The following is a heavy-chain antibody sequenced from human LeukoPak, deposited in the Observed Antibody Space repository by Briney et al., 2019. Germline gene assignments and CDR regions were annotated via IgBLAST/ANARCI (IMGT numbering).Heavy chain of an antibody. CDR3: AASIAARPVY. V-gene: IGHV1-2*02. CDR1: VYTFTGYY. J-gene: IGHJ4*02. CDR2: INPNSGGT. Sequence: ASVKVSCKASVYTFTGYYMHWVRQPPGQELEWMGWINPNSGGTNYAQKFQGRVTMTRDTSISTAYMELSRLSSDDTAVYYCAASIAARPVYWGQGTLVTVSS. D-gene: IGHD6-6*01.